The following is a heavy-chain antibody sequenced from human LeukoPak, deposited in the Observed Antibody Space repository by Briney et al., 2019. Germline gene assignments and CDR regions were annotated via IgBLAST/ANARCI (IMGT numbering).Heavy chain of an antibody. J-gene: IGHJ4*02. D-gene: IGHD6-19*01. CDR2: ISSSSSYT. V-gene: IGHV3-21*04. Sequence: GGSLRLSCAASGFTFSSYSMNWVRQAPGKGLEWVSSISSSSSYTNYADSVKGRFTISRDNAKNSLYLQMNSLRAEDTAVYYCARAGYSSGGYFDYWGQGTLVTVSS. CDR1: GFTFSSYS. CDR3: ARAGYSSGGYFDY.